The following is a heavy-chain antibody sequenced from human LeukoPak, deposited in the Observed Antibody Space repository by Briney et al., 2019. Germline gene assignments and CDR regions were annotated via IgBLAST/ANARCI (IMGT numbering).Heavy chain of an antibody. CDR1: GFIFSSYS. CDR2: ISSSSSTI. J-gene: IGHJ6*04. D-gene: IGHD3-10*02. CDR3: AELGITMIGGV. Sequence: GGSLRLSCAASGFIFSSYSMNWVRQAPGKGLEWVSYISSSSSTIYYADSVKGRFTISRDNAKNSLYLQMNSLRAEDTAVYYCAELGITMIGGVWGKGTTVTISS. V-gene: IGHV3-48*01.